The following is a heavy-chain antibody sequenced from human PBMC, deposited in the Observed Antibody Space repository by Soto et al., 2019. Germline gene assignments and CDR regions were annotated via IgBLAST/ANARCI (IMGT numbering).Heavy chain of an antibody. J-gene: IGHJ3*02. CDR3: PRPRGYSPEYDAFDI. CDR2: ISAYNGNT. CDR1: GYTFTSYG. D-gene: IGHD6-25*01. V-gene: IGHV1-18*01. Sequence: ASVKVSCKASGYTFTSYGISWVRQAPGQGLEWMGWISAYNGNTDYAQKLQGRVTMTTDTSTSTAYMELRSVRSDDTAVYYCPRPRGYSPEYDAFDIWGQGTMVTVSS.